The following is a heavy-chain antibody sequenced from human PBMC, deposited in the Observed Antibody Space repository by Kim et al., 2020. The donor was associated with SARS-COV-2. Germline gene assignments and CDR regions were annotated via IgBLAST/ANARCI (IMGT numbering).Heavy chain of an antibody. Sequence: GGSLRLSCAASGLTFSTYGMHWVRQAPGKGLECVSGISGVGDGTSYPDSVKGRFTVSRDNSKNTLYLQMNSLRAEDTAIYYCATGSLGTNYGGTGFDYWGQGILVIVSS. D-gene: IGHD3-16*01. CDR3: ATGSLGTNYGGTGFDY. CDR1: GLTFSTYG. J-gene: IGHJ4*02. CDR2: ISGVGDGT. V-gene: IGHV3-23*01.